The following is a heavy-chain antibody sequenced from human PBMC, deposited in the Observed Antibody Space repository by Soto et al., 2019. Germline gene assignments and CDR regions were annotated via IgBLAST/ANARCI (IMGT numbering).Heavy chain of an antibody. CDR3: ARVYSGSYSDS. CDR2: IYYSGST. V-gene: IGHV4-39*07. J-gene: IGHJ4*02. Sequence: SETLSLTWTVSGGSISSSSYCWGWIRQPPGKGLEWIGSIYYSGSTYYNPSLKSRLTISVDKSKNQFSLKLSSVTAADTAVYYCARVYSGSYSDSWGRGTLVTVSS. CDR1: GGSISSSSYC. D-gene: IGHD1-26*01.